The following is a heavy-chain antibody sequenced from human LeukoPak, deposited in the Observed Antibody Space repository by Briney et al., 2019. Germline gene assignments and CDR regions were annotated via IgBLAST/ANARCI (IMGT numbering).Heavy chain of an antibody. J-gene: IGHJ4*02. CDR1: GFTFSTYW. D-gene: IGHD3-9*01. Sequence: PGGSLRLSCADSGFTFSTYWIHWVRHTPGKGLDWVSRINPDGRYTSYADSVKGRFTISRDNARNTLYLQMDSLRVEDTALYYCAMDLAGYHDSWGQGTLVTVSS. CDR2: INPDGRYT. V-gene: IGHV3-74*01. CDR3: AMDLAGYHDS.